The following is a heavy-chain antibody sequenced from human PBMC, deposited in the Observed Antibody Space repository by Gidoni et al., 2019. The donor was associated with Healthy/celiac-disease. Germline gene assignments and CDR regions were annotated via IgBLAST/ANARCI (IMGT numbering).Heavy chain of an antibody. D-gene: IGHD3-10*01. CDR3: ARAWGFGERDAFDI. CDR2: INAGNGNT. CDR1: GYTFTSYA. Sequence: QVQLVQSGAEVKKPGASVKVSCKASGYTFTSYAMHWVRQAPGQRLEWMGWINAGNGNTKYSQKFQGRVTITRDTSASTAYMELSSLRSEDTAVYYCARAWGFGERDAFDIWGQGTMVTVSS. J-gene: IGHJ3*02. V-gene: IGHV1-3*01.